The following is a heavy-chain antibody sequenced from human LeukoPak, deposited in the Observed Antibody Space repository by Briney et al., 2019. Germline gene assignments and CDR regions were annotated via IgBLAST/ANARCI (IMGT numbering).Heavy chain of an antibody. CDR1: GYTFTSYA. D-gene: IGHD5-18*01. CDR2: INTNTGNP. J-gene: IGHJ3*02. Sequence: ASVKVSCKASGYTFTSYAMNWVRQAPGQGLEWMGWINTNTGNPTYAQGFTGRFVFSLDTSASTAHLQISSLKAEDTAVYYCARGTLQLWLQRDAFDIWGQGTMVTVSS. CDR3: ARGTLQLWLQRDAFDI. V-gene: IGHV7-4-1*02.